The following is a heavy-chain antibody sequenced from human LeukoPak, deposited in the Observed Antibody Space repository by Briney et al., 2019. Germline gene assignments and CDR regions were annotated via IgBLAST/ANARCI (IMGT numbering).Heavy chain of an antibody. CDR2: ISGSGGST. CDR3: ARDYYYDSSGYYTPDDY. CDR1: GFTFSSYA. Sequence: GGSLRLSCAASGFTFSSYAMSWVRQAPGKGLEWVSAISGSGGSTYYADSVKGRFTISRDNSKNTLYLQMNSLRAEDTALYYCARDYYYDSSGYYTPDDYWGQGTLVTVSS. D-gene: IGHD3-22*01. V-gene: IGHV3-23*01. J-gene: IGHJ4*02.